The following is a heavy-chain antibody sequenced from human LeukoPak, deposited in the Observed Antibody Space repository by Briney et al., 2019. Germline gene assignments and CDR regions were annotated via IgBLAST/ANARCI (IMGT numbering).Heavy chain of an antibody. J-gene: IGHJ4*02. V-gene: IGHV4-59*01. CDR2: IYYSGST. CDR1: GASISSDY. Sequence: ASETLSLTCTVSGASISSDYWSWIRQPPGKGLEWIGYIYYSGSTNNNPSLKSRVAISVDTSKNQFSLKLSSVTAADTAVYYCARANYDFLTGYYLFDSWGQGTLVTVSS. D-gene: IGHD3-9*01. CDR3: ARANYDFLTGYYLFDS.